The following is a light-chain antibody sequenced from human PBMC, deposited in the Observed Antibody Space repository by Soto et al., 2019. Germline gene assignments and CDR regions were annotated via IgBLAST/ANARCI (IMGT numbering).Light chain of an antibody. CDR1: QSASDN. J-gene: IGKJ2*01. CDR2: GAS. V-gene: IGKV3-15*01. Sequence: EIVMTQSPATLSVSPGGRATLSCRASQSASDNLAWYQQKRGQAPRLLIYGASARATDIPARFSGSGSGTEFTLPISSLQSEDFAVYFCQQYYKLPYTFGQGARLEIK. CDR3: QQYYKLPYT.